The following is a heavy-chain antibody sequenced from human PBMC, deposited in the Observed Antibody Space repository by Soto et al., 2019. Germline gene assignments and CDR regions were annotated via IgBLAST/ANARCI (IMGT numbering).Heavy chain of an antibody. Sequence: GGSLRLSCAASGFTFSGFAMSWVRQAPGKGLEWVAAISGNSDTTYYADSVKGQFTISRDSSKNTLYLQMNSLRAEDTALYYCARDGGYYDSSDYFDYWGQGNLVTVSS. D-gene: IGHD3-22*01. CDR3: ARDGGYYDSSDYFDY. J-gene: IGHJ4*02. CDR1: GFTFSGFA. CDR2: ISGNSDTT. V-gene: IGHV3-23*01.